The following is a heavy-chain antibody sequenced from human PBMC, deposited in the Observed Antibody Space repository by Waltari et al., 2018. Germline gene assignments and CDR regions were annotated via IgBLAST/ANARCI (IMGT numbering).Heavy chain of an antibody. D-gene: IGHD5-12*01. CDR1: GGSLSRSGYY. J-gene: IGHJ5*02. CDR2: MYYSGTT. Sequence: QLQLPESGPGLMKPSETLSLPCTVSGGSLSRSGYYWGWIRQSPGKGLEWIASMYYSGTTYYNPTLESRVTISGDTSKNQFSLRLSSVTAADTAVYYCARHWKRNGYRFDPWGQGTLVTVSS. CDR3: ARHWKRNGYRFDP. V-gene: IGHV4-39*01.